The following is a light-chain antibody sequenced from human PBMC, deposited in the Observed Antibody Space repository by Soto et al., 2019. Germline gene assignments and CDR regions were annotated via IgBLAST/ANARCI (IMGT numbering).Light chain of an antibody. CDR3: QQRSNSTRT. V-gene: IGKV3-11*01. CDR1: QNIRNY. Sequence: IVFTQSPATLSLSPGKRATLSCCASQNIRNYLIWYQQKPGQAPRLLIYDVSNREAGIPARFSGSGSGTDFTLTISSLEPEDFAVYYCQQRSNSTRTFGQGTKVDIK. CDR2: DVS. J-gene: IGKJ1*01.